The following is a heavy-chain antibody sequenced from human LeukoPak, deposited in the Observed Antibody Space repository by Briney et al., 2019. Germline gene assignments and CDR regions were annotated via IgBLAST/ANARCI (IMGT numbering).Heavy chain of an antibody. CDR2: ISAYNGNT. Sequence: ASVKVSCKASGYTFTSYGISWVRQAPGQGLEWMGWISAYNGNTNYAQKLQGRVTMTTDTSTSTAYMELRSLRSDDTAVYYCARRYCTNGVCYTPVTYYYMDVWGKGTTVTVSS. CDR3: ARRYCTNGVCYTPVTYYYMDV. CDR1: GYTFTSYG. D-gene: IGHD2-8*01. V-gene: IGHV1-18*01. J-gene: IGHJ6*03.